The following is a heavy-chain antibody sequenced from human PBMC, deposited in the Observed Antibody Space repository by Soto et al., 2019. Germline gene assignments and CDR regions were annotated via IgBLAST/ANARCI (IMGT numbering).Heavy chain of an antibody. V-gene: IGHV4-39*01. D-gene: IGHD2-2*01. CDR3: ARRGVEVVPGDYYYYYMDV. Sequence: SETLSLTCTVSGGSISSGGSYWNWIRQRPGKGLEWIGSIYYSGSTYYNPSLKSRVTISVDTSKNQFSLKLSSVTAADTAVYYCARRGVEVVPGDYYYYYMDVWGKGTTVTVSS. CDR1: GGSISSGGSY. CDR2: IYYSGST. J-gene: IGHJ6*03.